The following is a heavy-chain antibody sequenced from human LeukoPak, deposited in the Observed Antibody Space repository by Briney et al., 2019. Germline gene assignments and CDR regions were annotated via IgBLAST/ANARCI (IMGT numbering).Heavy chain of an antibody. V-gene: IGHV1-69*05. J-gene: IGHJ4*02. CDR3: ARGDWGPSDY. Sequence: SVKVSCNASGGTFSSYAISWVRQAPGQGLEWMGRIIPIFGTANSAQKFQRRVTITTDESTSTAYMELSSLRSEDTAVYYCARGDWGPSDYWGQGTLVTVSS. CDR1: GGTFSSYA. D-gene: IGHD3/OR15-3a*01. CDR2: IIPIFGTA.